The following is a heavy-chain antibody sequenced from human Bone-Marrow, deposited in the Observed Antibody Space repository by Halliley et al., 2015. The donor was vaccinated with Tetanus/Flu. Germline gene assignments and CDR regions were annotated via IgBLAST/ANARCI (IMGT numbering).Heavy chain of an antibody. J-gene: IGHJ4*02. Sequence: WLSVMYSGGSTHYADSVKGRFTISSHTSTNTLFLQMSGLRTEDTAVYFCARGNDGYGTVYSLDYWGQGTLVTVSS. CDR2: MYSGGST. D-gene: IGHD5-18*01. CDR3: ARGNDGYGTVYSLDY. V-gene: IGHV3-53*04.